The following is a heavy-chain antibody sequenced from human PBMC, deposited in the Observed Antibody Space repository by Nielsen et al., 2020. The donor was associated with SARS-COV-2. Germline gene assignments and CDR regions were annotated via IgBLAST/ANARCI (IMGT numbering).Heavy chain of an antibody. J-gene: IGHJ6*03. CDR3: ARGSQGQQLNYYMDV. Sequence: SVKVSCKASGDTLSSHGLFWVRQAPGQGLEWIGEIIRLSGANYAQKFQGRVTFTADGSTSTAYMELSSLRSEDTAVYYCARGSQGQQLNYYMDVWGKGTTVTVSS. D-gene: IGHD4-11*01. CDR1: GDTLSSHG. V-gene: IGHV1-69*13. CDR2: IIRLSGA.